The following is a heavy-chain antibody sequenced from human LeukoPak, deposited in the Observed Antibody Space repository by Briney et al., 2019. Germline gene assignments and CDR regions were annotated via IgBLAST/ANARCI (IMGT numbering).Heavy chain of an antibody. D-gene: IGHD3-16*02. CDR3: ARLTFGGVIGFDY. CDR2: ISSSGSHM. V-gene: IGHV3-21*01. CDR1: GFTVSSNY. Sequence: MTGGSLRLSCAASGFTVSSNYMNWVRQAPGKGLEWVSSISSSGSHMYYADSVKGRFTISRDNAKNSLYLQMNSLRAEDTAVYYCARLTFGGVIGFDYWGQGTLVTVSS. J-gene: IGHJ4*02.